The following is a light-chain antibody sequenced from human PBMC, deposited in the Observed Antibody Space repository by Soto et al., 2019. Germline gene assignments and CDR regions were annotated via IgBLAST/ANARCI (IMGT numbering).Light chain of an antibody. CDR3: CSYAGSDTGA. CDR1: RSDVGEYNL. CDR2: EVN. V-gene: IGLV2-23*02. J-gene: IGLJ3*02. Sequence: QSALTQPASVSGSPGQSITISCAGTRSDVGEYNLVSWYQQHPGKAPKLIIYEVNKRPSGGSNRFSGSKSGNTASLTISGLQAEDDSDYYCCSYAGSDTGAFGGGTKLTVL.